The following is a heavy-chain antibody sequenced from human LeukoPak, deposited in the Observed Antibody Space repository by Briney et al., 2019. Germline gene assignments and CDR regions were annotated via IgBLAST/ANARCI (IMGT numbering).Heavy chain of an antibody. V-gene: IGHV4-4*07. CDR2: IYTSGST. J-gene: IGHJ6*03. CDR3: ARGVVTMVRGVIMSYYYYYMDV. D-gene: IGHD3-10*01. Sequence: SETLSLTCTVSGGSISSYYWSWIRQPAGKGLEWIGRIYTSGSTNYNPSLKSRVTMSVDTSKNQFSLKLSSVTAADTAVYYCARGVVTMVRGVIMSYYYYYMDVWGKGTTVTVSS. CDR1: GGSISSYY.